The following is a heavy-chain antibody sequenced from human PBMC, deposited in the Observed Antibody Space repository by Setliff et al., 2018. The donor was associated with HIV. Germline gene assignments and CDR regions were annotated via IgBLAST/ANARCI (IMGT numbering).Heavy chain of an antibody. CDR2: IYYSGST. D-gene: IGHD3-22*01. Sequence: TSETLSLTCTVSGGSISSGGYYWSWIRQHPGKGLEWIGYIYYSGSTYYNPSLKSRVTISVDTSKNQFSLKLSSVTAADTTVYYCARETYYYDSIGYWRSDAFDVWGQGTMVTVSS. J-gene: IGHJ3*01. CDR1: GGSISSGGYY. V-gene: IGHV4-31*03. CDR3: ARETYYYDSIGYWRSDAFDV.